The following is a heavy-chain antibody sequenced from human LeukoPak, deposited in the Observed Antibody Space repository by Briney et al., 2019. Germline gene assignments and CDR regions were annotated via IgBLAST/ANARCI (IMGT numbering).Heavy chain of an antibody. CDR1: GASISSSSYN. J-gene: IGHJ4*02. V-gene: IGHV4-39*01. D-gene: IGHD4-17*01. Sequence: KASETLSLTCTVSGASISSSSYNWGWIRQPPGKGLEWIGSIYYSGSTYYNPSLKSRVTTSVDTSKNQFSLKLSSVTAADTAVYYCASEVKTTVTMYFEYWGQGTLVTASS. CDR2: IYYSGST. CDR3: ASEVKTTVTMYFEY.